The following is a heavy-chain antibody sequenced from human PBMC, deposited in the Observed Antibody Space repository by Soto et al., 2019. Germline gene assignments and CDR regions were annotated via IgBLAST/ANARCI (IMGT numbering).Heavy chain of an antibody. CDR3: AIARSRRSTVTTDYFDY. J-gene: IGHJ4*02. CDR1: GGSISSGGYY. CDR2: IYYSGST. D-gene: IGHD4-17*01. Sequence: QVQLQESGPGLVKPSQTLSLTCTVSGGSISSGGYYWSWIRQHPGKGLEWIGYIYYSGSTYYNPSLKSRVTISVDTSKNQFSLKLSSVTAADTAVYYCAIARSRRSTVTTDYFDYWGQGTLVTVSS. V-gene: IGHV4-31*03.